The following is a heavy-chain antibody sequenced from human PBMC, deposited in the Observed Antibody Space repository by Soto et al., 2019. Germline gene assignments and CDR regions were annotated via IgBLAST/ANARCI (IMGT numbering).Heavy chain of an antibody. CDR1: GYSFTKYH. V-gene: IGHV1-2*02. J-gene: IGHJ4*02. D-gene: IGHD3-10*01. Sequence: VASLKVSCQASGYSFTKYHMHWVRQAPGQGLEWMGWINPGSGVTNQAQKFQGRVTMTRDTSITTTYMELNSLTSDDTAVYYCARVAGHKDARFDTWGQGALVTVSS. CDR2: INPGSGVT. CDR3: ARVAGHKDARFDT.